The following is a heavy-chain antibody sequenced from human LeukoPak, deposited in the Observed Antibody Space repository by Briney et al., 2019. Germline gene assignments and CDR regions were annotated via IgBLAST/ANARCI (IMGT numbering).Heavy chain of an antibody. CDR3: ARDSGPADPEAFDI. J-gene: IGHJ3*02. D-gene: IGHD1-14*01. CDR2: ISYTGTYI. CDR1: AFSLNAYN. Sequence: GGSLRLSCAASAFSLNAYNMNWVRQAPGKGLEWVSSISYTGTYIYYADSVKGRFTISRDDAQNLPYLQMDSLRADDTAVYYCARDSGPADPEAFDIWGQGTMVTVSS. V-gene: IGHV3-21*01.